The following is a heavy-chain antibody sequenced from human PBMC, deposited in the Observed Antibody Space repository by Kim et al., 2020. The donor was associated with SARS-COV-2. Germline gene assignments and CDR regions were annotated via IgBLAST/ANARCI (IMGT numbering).Heavy chain of an antibody. D-gene: IGHD2-2*02. Sequence: GGSLRLSCAASGFTVSSNYMSWVRQPPGKGLEWVSVIYSAGSGGTTYYADSVKGRFTISRDNSKNTLSLQMNSLRVEDTAVYYCARGHCTSTICYNNVDYWGQGTLVTVSS. J-gene: IGHJ4*02. CDR1: GFTVSSNY. CDR2: IYSAGSGGTT. V-gene: IGHV3-66*01. CDR3: ARGHCTSTICYNNVDY.